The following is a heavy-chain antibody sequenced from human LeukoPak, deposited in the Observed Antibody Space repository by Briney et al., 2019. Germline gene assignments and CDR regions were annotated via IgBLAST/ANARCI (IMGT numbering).Heavy chain of an antibody. D-gene: IGHD4-11*01. V-gene: IGHV3-30*01. Sequence: GGSLRLSCAASGFTFSSYAMHWVRQAPGKGLEWVAVISYDGSNKYYADSVKGRFTISRDNSKNTLYLQMNSLRAEDTAVYYCARDVSNMYYFDYWGREPWSPSPQ. J-gene: IGHJ4*02. CDR3: ARDVSNMYYFDY. CDR2: ISYDGSNK. CDR1: GFTFSSYA.